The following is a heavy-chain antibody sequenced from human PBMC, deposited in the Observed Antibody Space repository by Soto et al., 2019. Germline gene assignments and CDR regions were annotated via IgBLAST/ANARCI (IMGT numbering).Heavy chain of an antibody. CDR3: ARDRGWFRFDP. CDR1: GFTFSSYW. D-gene: IGHD2-15*01. CDR2: IKQDGSEE. V-gene: IGHV3-7*04. J-gene: IGHJ5*02. Sequence: EVQLVESGGGLVQPGGSLRLSCAASGFTFSSYWMSWVRQAPGKGLEWVANIKQDGSEEYYVDSVKGRFTISKDNAKNSLYLQINTQRAEDSAVYYCARDRGWFRFDPWGQGTLVTVSS.